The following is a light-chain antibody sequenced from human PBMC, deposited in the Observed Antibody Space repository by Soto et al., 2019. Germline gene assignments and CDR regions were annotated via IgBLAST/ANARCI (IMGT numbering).Light chain of an antibody. CDR1: QSLLQSNGYNY. CDR2: LGS. CDR3: MQALQTPVT. V-gene: IGKV2-28*01. Sequence: DVVMTQSPISLPVTPGEPATISCRSSQSLLQSNGYNYLDWYLQKPGQSPQLLIYLGSNRASGVPDRFSGSGSGTDFTLKISRVEAEDVGVYYCMQALQTPVTFGGGTKVDIK. J-gene: IGKJ4*01.